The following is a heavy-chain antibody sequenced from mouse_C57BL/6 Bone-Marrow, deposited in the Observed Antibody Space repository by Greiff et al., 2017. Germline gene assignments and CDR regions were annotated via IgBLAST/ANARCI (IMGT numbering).Heavy chain of an antibody. CDR1: GYTFTDYN. D-gene: IGHD1-1*01. V-gene: IGHV1-22*01. J-gene: IGHJ2*01. CDR3: ARGVTTVVATNYFDY. CDR2: INPNNGGT. Sequence: VQLKESGPELVKPGASVKMSCKASGYTFTDYNMHWVKQSHGKSLEWIGYINPNNGGTIYNQKFKGKATLTVNKSSSTAYMELRSLTSEDSAVYYCARGVTTVVATNYFDYWGQGTTLTVSS.